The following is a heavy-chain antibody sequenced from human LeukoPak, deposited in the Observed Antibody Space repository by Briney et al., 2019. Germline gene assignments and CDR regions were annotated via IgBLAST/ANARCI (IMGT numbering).Heavy chain of an antibody. CDR3: ARDSSMLRGPLVIYYFDF. CDR2: ISYDGSNK. D-gene: IGHD3-10*01. CDR1: GFTFSSYA. J-gene: IGHJ4*02. V-gene: IGHV3-30*04. Sequence: PGGSLRLSCAASGFTFSSYAMHWVRQAPGKGLEWVALISYDGSNKYHADSVKGRFTISRDNSKNTLYLQMNSLRVEDTAVYYCARDSSMLRGPLVIYYFDFWGQGTLVTVSS.